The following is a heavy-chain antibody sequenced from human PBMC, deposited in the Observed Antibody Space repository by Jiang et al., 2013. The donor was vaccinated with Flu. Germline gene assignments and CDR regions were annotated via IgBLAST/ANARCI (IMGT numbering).Heavy chain of an antibody. J-gene: IGHJ4*02. D-gene: IGHD3-9*01. CDR3: ARVDWLLSHDY. V-gene: IGHV4-38-2*01. CDR1: GYSISSGYY. CDR2: IYHSGST. Sequence: PGLVKPSETLSLTCAVSGYSISSGYYWGWIRQPLGKGLEWIGSIYHSGSTYYNPSLKSRVTISVDTSKNQFSLKLSSVTAADTAVYYCARVDWLLSHDYWGQGTLVTVSS.